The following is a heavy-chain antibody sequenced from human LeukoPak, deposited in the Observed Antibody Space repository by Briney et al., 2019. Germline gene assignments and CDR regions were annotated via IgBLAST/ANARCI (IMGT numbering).Heavy chain of an antibody. D-gene: IGHD6-13*01. CDR2: ISYDGSNK. CDR1: GFTFSSYA. J-gene: IGHJ4*02. Sequence: GGSLRLSCAASGFTFSSYAMHWVRQAPGKGLEWVAVISYDGSNKYYADSVKGRFTISRDNSKNTLYLQMNSLRAEDMAVYYCAREGSVGSWLDYWGQGTLVTVSS. V-gene: IGHV3-30-3*01. CDR3: AREGSVGSWLDY.